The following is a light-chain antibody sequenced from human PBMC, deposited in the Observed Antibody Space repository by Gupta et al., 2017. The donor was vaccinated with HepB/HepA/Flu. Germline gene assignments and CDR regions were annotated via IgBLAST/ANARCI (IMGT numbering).Light chain of an antibody. J-gene: IGLJ2*01. V-gene: IGLV2-14*03. CDR1: SRDIGGYNY. CDR3: SSYTSSSTQV. Sequence: QSALTPPASVSGSPGQSITISCTGTSRDIGGYNYVSWYQQHSGKAPKLLIYDVNNRPSGISNRFSGSKSGNTASLTISGLQTEDEADYYCSSYTSSSTQVFGGGTKLTVL. CDR2: DVN.